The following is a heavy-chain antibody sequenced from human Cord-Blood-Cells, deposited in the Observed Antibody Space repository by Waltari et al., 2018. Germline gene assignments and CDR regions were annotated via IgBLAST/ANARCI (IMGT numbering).Heavy chain of an antibody. V-gene: IGHV1-2*02. CDR2: INRRSGGT. CDR1: GYTFTGYY. CDR3: AREPLYYYGSGSFDY. D-gene: IGHD3-10*01. J-gene: IGHJ4*02. Sequence: QVQLVQSGAEVKKPGASVKVSCKASGYTFTGYYMHWVRQAPGQGLEWMGLINRRSGGTNDAQKFQGRVTMTRDTSISTAYMELSRLRSDDTAVYYCAREPLYYYGSGSFDYWGQGTLVTVSS.